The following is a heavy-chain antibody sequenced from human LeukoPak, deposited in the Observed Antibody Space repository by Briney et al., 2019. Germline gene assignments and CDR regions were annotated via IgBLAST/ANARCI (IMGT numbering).Heavy chain of an antibody. Sequence: SVKVSCKASGYTFTSYYMYWVRQAPGQGLEWVGIINPSGGSTSYAHKFQGRVTMTRETSTSTLYMQLTSLRTEATAVYCFARGPFGELLFSYSWSAPWGEGSLVT. CDR3: ARGPFGELLFSYSWSAP. V-gene: IGHV1-46*01. J-gene: IGHJ5*02. CDR1: GYTFTSYY. D-gene: IGHD3-10*01. CDR2: INPSGGST.